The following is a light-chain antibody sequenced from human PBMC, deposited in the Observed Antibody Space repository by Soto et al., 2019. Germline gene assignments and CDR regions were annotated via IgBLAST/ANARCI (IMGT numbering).Light chain of an antibody. CDR1: SSDIGGYKS. J-gene: IGLJ3*02. V-gene: IGLV2-14*01. Sequence: QSALTQPASVSGSLGQSITIACTGTSSDIGGYKSVSWYQQHPGKDHKLIIFAVSNRPSGVSDRFSGSTSGNTASLTLSGLQAEDEADYYCTSYSRYRVLVFGGGTKVTVL. CDR2: AVS. CDR3: TSYSRYRVLV.